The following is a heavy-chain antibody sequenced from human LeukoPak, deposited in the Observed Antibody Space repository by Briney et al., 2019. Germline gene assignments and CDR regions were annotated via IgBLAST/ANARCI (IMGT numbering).Heavy chain of an antibody. CDR2: VKNDGST. CDR3: HPLGYTSN. D-gene: IGHD6-13*01. V-gene: IGHV3-74*01. J-gene: IGHJ4*02. Sequence: GGSLRLSCVVAGFSSGFTFSSRWMHWVRQPPGKGLVWVSLVKNDGSTNYADSVKGRFTVSRDNAENTLYLQMNNLRVQDTALYFCHPLGYTSNWGQGTQVTVSS. CDR1: GFTFSSRW.